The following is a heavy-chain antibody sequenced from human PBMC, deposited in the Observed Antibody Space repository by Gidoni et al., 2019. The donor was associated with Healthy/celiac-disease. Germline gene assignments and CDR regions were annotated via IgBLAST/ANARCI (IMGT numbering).Heavy chain of an antibody. D-gene: IGHD3-10*01. Sequence: QVQLVQSGAEVKKPGASVTVSCTASGYTFTGYYMHWVRQAPGQGLEWMGRINPNSGGTNYAQKFQGRVTMTRDTSISTAYMELSRLRSDDTAVYYCAHQGGFRELSSFDPWGQGTLVTVSS. J-gene: IGHJ5*02. CDR3: AHQGGFRELSSFDP. V-gene: IGHV1-2*06. CDR1: GYTFTGYY. CDR2: INPNSGGT.